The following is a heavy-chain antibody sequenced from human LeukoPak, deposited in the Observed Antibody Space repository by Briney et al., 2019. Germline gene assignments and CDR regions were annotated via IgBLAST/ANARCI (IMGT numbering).Heavy chain of an antibody. CDR1: GYTFTSYG. Sequence: ASVKVSCKTSGYTFTSYGTSWVRQAPGRGLEWMGWISAYNGNTNYAQKVQGRVTMTTDTSTSTVYMELRRLRSDDTAVYYCARDQRSYYDTSGYYADYWGQGTLVTVSS. CDR2: ISAYNGNT. J-gene: IGHJ4*02. V-gene: IGHV1-18*01. D-gene: IGHD3-22*01. CDR3: ARDQRSYYDTSGYYADY.